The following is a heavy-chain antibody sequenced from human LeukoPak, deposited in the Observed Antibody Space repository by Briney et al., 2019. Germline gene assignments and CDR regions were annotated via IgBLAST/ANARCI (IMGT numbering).Heavy chain of an antibody. D-gene: IGHD3-10*01. CDR2: FYYTGIT. Sequence: SETLSLTCTVSGVSIDTYYWSWIRQPPGKGLEWIGYFYYTGITNSDPSLKSRVTMSVDTSKNQVSLKLSSVTAADTAVYYCARADYSSSGSLSIYHSYYYIDVWGKGTPVTVSS. V-gene: IGHV4-59*01. CDR3: ARADYSSSGSLSIYHSYYYIDV. CDR1: GVSIDTYY. J-gene: IGHJ6*03.